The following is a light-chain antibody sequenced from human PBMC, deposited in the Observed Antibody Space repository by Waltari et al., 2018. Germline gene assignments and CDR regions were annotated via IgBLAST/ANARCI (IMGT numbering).Light chain of an antibody. CDR2: WAS. V-gene: IGKV4-1*01. CDR1: QSVLYSSNNKNY. J-gene: IGKJ2*01. Sequence: DIVMTQSPDSLAVSLGERATINCKSSQSVLYSSNNKNYLAWYQQKPGQPPKLLIYWASTRESGVPYRFSGSGSGTDFTLTISSLQAEDVAVYYCQQYYSTPPTFGQGTTLEIK. CDR3: QQYYSTPPT.